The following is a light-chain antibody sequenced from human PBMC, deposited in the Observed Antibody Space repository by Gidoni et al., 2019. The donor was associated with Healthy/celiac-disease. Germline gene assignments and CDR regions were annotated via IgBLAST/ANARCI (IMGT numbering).Light chain of an antibody. CDR3: QQYGSSPPVP. CDR1: QSVSSSY. V-gene: IGKV3-20*01. CDR2: CAS. Sequence: ESVLTQSPGTLSLSPGERATLSCRASQSVSSSYLAWSQQKPGQAPSLLIYCASSRATGLPDRFSGSGSGTDFTLTISRLECEDFAVYYCQQYGSSPPVPFGQXTKVEIK. J-gene: IGKJ1*01.